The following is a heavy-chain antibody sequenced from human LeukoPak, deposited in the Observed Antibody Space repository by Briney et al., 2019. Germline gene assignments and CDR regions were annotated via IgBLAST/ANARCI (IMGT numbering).Heavy chain of an antibody. CDR3: ARIYCSGGSCYSFDP. CDR1: GGTFSSYA. Sequence: SVKVSCKASGGTFSSYAISWVRQAPGQGLEWMGRIIPIFGIANYAQKFQGRVTITADKSTSTAYMELSSLRSEDTAVCYCARIYCSGGSCYSFDPWGQGTLVTVSS. CDR2: IIPIFGIA. V-gene: IGHV1-69*04. J-gene: IGHJ5*02. D-gene: IGHD2-15*01.